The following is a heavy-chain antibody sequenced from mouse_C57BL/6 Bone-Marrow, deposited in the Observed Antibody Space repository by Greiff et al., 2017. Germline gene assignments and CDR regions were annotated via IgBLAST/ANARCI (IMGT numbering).Heavy chain of an antibody. CDR3: ARLGWLLSVAY. V-gene: IGHV1-82*01. J-gene: IGHJ3*01. CDR1: GYAFSSSW. CDR2: IYPGDGDT. D-gene: IGHD2-3*01. Sequence: VQLQQSGPELVKPGASVKISCKASGYAFSSSWMNWVKQRPGKGLEWIGRIYPGDGDTNYNGKFKGKATLTADKSSSTAYMQLSSLTSEDSAVYFCARLGWLLSVAYWGQGTLVTVSA.